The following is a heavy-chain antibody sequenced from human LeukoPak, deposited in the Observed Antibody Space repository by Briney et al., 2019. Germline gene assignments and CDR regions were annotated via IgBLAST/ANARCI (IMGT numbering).Heavy chain of an antibody. Sequence: ETLSLTCTVSGGSISSSSYYWGWVRQAPGKGLGWVSAISGSGGSTYYADSVKGRFTISRDNSKNTLYLQMNSLSGEDTAVYYCVKDSGDAGHLDYWGQGTLVTVSS. CDR1: GGSISSSSYY. D-gene: IGHD1-26*01. V-gene: IGHV3-23*01. CDR3: VKDSGDAGHLDY. CDR2: ISGSGGST. J-gene: IGHJ4*02.